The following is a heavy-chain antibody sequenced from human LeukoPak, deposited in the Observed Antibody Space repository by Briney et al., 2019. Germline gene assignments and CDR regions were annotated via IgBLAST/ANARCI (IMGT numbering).Heavy chain of an antibody. D-gene: IGHD2-2*01. Sequence: PGGSLRLSCAASGFTASNNWMNWVRQAPGKGLEWVSLIFSGGDTQYADSVKDRFTISRDASKNTLYLQMSNLRAEDTAVYYCARDPSAVTANTYAWGQGTLVTVSS. CDR2: IFSGGDT. CDR1: GFTASNNW. J-gene: IGHJ5*02. CDR3: ARDPSAVTANTYA. V-gene: IGHV3-66*01.